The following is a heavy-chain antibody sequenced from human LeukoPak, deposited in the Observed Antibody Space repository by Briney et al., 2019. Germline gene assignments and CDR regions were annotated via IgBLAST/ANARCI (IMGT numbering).Heavy chain of an antibody. V-gene: IGHV3-30*02. Sequence: QPGGSLRLSCAASGFTFSSYGMHWVRQAPGKGLEWVAFIRYDASSEFYADSVKGRFTISRDNSKNTLYLQMNSLRAEDTAVYYCAKDAHGYCSSTSCLSEEYYYYYYMDVWGKGTTVTVSS. CDR3: AKDAHGYCSSTSCLSEEYYYYYYMDV. J-gene: IGHJ6*03. D-gene: IGHD2-2*01. CDR1: GFTFSSYG. CDR2: IRYDASSE.